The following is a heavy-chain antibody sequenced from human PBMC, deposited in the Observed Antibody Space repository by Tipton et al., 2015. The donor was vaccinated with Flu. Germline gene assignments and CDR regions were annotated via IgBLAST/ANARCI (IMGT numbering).Heavy chain of an antibody. CDR3: ARSSYRAFDL. V-gene: IGHV4-30-4*01. CDR2: ISYSGST. J-gene: IGHJ4*02. Sequence: TLSLTCTVSGASISSGSYFWNWIRQFPGKGLEWIGYISYSGSTDYNPSLKGRAAISRDTSGYHFSLSLNSVTAADTAFYFCARSSYRAFDLWGQGALVIVSS. D-gene: IGHD3-16*01. CDR1: GASISSGSYF.